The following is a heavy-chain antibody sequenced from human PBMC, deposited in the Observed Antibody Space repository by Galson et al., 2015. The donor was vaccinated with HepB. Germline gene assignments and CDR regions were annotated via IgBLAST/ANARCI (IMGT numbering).Heavy chain of an antibody. CDR2: INAGNGNT. J-gene: IGHJ4*02. CDR3: ARGRITIFGVAKRYFDY. V-gene: IGHV1-3*01. Sequence: SVKVSCKASGYTFTSYAMHWVRQAPGQRLEWMGWINAGNGNTKYSQKFQGRVTITRDTSASTAYMELSSLRSEDTAVYYCARGRITIFGVAKRYFDYWGQGTLVTVSS. D-gene: IGHD3-3*01. CDR1: GYTFTSYA.